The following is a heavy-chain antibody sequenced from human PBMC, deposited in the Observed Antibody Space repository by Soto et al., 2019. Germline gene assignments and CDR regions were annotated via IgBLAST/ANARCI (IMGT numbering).Heavy chain of an antibody. CDR1: GGSISSSSYY. CDR3: ARRPQHYDS. CDR2: IYYNGNT. Sequence: QLRLQESGPGLVKPSETLSLTCIVSGGSISSSSYYWGWIRQPPGKGLEWIGSIYYNGNTFYNPSLXTQXSXDVDTSKNQFPLSLSSVTHTDTGLYDCARRPQHYDSWGQGILVTVSS. V-gene: IGHV4-39*01. D-gene: IGHD3-16*01. J-gene: IGHJ4*02.